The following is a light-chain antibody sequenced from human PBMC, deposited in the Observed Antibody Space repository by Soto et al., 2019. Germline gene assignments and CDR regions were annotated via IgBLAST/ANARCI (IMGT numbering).Light chain of an antibody. CDR2: AAS. Sequence: DIQMTQSPSSLSASVGVSVTITCRASQNIYNYLNWYQQKPGKAPRLLIYAASTLHSGVPSRFTGSGSGTDFSLTINGLQPEDFATYYCQHSYTAPPFTLGQGTRLEI. V-gene: IGKV1-39*01. J-gene: IGKJ2*01. CDR1: QNIYNY. CDR3: QHSYTAPPFT.